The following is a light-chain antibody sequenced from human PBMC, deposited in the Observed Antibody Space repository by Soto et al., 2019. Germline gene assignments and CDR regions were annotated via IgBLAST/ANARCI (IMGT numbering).Light chain of an antibody. Sequence: EIGLTQSPGTVSLSPGERATLSCRASQSVSSRNLAWYRQKPGQAPSLLIFGASNRATGIPDRFSGSGSGTDFTLTISRLEHEDCAVYYCLRYGDSPPAYTFGQGTKLEIK. CDR3: LRYGDSPPAYT. V-gene: IGKV3-20*01. CDR2: GAS. J-gene: IGKJ2*01. CDR1: QSVSSRN.